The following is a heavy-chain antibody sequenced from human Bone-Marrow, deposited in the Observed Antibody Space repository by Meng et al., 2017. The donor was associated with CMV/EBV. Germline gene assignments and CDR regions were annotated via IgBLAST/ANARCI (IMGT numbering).Heavy chain of an antibody. Sequence: ASVKVSCKASGYVFSDYYVHYIRQAPGQGLEWMGWIKGSSGDTNLAQKFQGRVTMTRDRSINTAYMEMSWLRSDDTAVYYCARHGTGNDYWGQGTLVTVSS. CDR2: IKGSSGDT. D-gene: IGHD4-23*01. J-gene: IGHJ4*02. CDR1: GYVFSDYY. V-gene: IGHV1-2*02. CDR3: ARHGTGNDY.